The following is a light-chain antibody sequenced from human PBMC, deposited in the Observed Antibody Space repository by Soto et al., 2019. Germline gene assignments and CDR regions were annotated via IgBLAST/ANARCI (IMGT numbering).Light chain of an antibody. J-gene: IGKJ1*01. CDR2: AAS. V-gene: IGKV1-6*01. Sequence: AIQMTQSPSSLSASVGDRVTITCRASQGIRDDLAWYQHKPGKAPKLLIYAASSLQSGVPSRFIGSGSGTDVTLTISSLQPEDFATYYCLQEYIYPCTFGQGTTLEIK. CDR1: QGIRDD. CDR3: LQEYIYPCT.